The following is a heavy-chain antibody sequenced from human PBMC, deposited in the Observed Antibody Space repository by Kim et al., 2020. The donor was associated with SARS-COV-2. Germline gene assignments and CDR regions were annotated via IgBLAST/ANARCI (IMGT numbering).Heavy chain of an antibody. CDR1: GGSFSGYY. CDR2: INHSGST. V-gene: IGHV4-34*01. D-gene: IGHD6-13*01. CDR3: ARGRNSCGYSSSWPHKGCPYFQH. Sequence: SETLSLTCAVYGGSFSGYYWSWIRQPPGKGLEWIGEINHSGSTNYNPSLKSRVTISVDTSKNQFSLKLSSVTAADTAVYYCARGRNSCGYSSSWPHKGCPYFQHWGQGTLVTVSS. J-gene: IGHJ1*01.